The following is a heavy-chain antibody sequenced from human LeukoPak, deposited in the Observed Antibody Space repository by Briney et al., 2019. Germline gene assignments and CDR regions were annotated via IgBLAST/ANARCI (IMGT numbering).Heavy chain of an antibody. Sequence: PSETLSLTCTVYGGSFSSYYWSWIRQPPGKGLEWIGEINHSGGTNYNPSLKSRVTMSVDTPKNQFSLKLSSVTAADTAVYYCATERRYSSGRWDYYFDYWGQGTLVTVSS. D-gene: IGHD6-19*01. CDR1: GGSFSSYY. V-gene: IGHV4-34*01. J-gene: IGHJ4*02. CDR3: ATERRYSSGRWDYYFDY. CDR2: INHSGGT.